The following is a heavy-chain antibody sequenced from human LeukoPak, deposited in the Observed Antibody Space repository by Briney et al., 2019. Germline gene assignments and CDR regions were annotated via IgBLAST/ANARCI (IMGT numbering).Heavy chain of an antibody. CDR1: GGTFSSYA. Sequence: ASVKVSCKASGGTFSSYAISWVRQAPGQGLEWMGWINTNTGNPTYAQGFTGRFIFSLDTSVSTAYLQISSLKAEDTAVYYCARDPPPVVVAATPDYFDYWGQGTLVTVSS. CDR3: ARDPPPVVVAATPDYFDY. D-gene: IGHD2-15*01. CDR2: INTNTGNP. V-gene: IGHV7-4-1*02. J-gene: IGHJ4*02.